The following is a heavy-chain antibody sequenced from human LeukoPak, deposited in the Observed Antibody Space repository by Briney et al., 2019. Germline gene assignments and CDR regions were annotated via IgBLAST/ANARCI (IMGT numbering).Heavy chain of an antibody. V-gene: IGHV1-2*06. D-gene: IGHD3-10*01. CDR1: GYTFTGYY. CDR3: ARDVVRALGTTIEYYYYGMDV. J-gene: IGHJ6*02. Sequence: ASVKVSCKASGYTFTGYYMHWVRQAPGQGLEWMGRINPNSGGTNYAQKFQGRVTMTRDTSISTAYMELSRLRPDDTAVYYCARDVVRALGTTIEYYYYGMDVWGQGTTVTVSS. CDR2: INPNSGGT.